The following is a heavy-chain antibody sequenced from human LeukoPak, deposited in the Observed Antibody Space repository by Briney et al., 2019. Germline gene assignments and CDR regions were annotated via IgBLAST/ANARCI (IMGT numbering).Heavy chain of an antibody. CDR3: ARVLAVAGLNWFDP. CDR1: GFAFNNYW. CDR2: IKQDGNEK. J-gene: IGHJ5*02. V-gene: IGHV3-7*01. Sequence: GGSLRLSCAASGFAFNNYWMTWVRQAPGKGLEWVANIKQDGNEKYYVDSVKGRFTISRDNAKNSLYLQMNSLRAEDTAVYYCARVLAVAGLNWFDPWGQGTLVTVSS. D-gene: IGHD6-19*01.